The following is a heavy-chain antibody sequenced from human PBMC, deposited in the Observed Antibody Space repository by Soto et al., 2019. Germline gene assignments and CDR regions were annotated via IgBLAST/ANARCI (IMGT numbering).Heavy chain of an antibody. D-gene: IGHD3-3*01. CDR2: ISSSSSYI. Sequence: VQLVESGGGLVQPGGSLRLSCAASGFTFSSYSMNWVRQAPGKGLEWVSSISSSSSYIYYADSVKGRFTISRDNAKNSLYLQMNSLRAEDTAVYYCAREVTYYDFWSGYPNAGDVWGKGTTVTVSS. CDR1: GFTFSSYS. J-gene: IGHJ6*04. V-gene: IGHV3-21*01. CDR3: AREVTYYDFWSGYPNAGDV.